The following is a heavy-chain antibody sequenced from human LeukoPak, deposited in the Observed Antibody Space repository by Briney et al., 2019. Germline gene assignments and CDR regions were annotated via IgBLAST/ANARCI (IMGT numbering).Heavy chain of an antibody. CDR1: GFSFSTYG. D-gene: IGHD5-18*01. V-gene: IGHV3-74*01. CDR2: INSDGRSS. J-gene: IGHJ3*02. CDR3: ARGGIQYNAFDI. Sequence: GGSLRLSCVASGFSFSTYGMTWVRQAPGKGLVWVSRINSDGRSSIYADSVKGRFTISRDNAKNTLYLEMNSLRAEDTAVYYCARGGIQYNAFDIWGQGTMVTVSS.